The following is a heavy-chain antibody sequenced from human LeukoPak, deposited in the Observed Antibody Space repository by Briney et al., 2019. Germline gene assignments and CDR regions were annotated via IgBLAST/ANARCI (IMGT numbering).Heavy chain of an antibody. CDR1: GGSFSGYY. Sequence: PSETLSLTCAVYGGSFSGYYWSWIRQPPGKGLEWIGEINHSGSTNYNPSLKSRVTISVDTSKNQFSLKLSSVTAADTAVYYCARRKRVSPFDYWGQGTLVTVSS. D-gene: IGHD1-14*01. V-gene: IGHV4-34*01. CDR2: INHSGST. J-gene: IGHJ4*02. CDR3: ARRKRVSPFDY.